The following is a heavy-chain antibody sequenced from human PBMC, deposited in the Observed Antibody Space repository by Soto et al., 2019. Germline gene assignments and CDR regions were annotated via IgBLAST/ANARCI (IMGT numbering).Heavy chain of an antibody. CDR3: ARDRDPGQWLTTNNFDY. D-gene: IGHD6-19*01. J-gene: IGHJ4*02. V-gene: IGHV3-33*01. CDR1: GFTFSSYG. CDR2: IWYHGNNK. Sequence: QVQLVESGGGVVQPGRSLRLSCAASGFTFSSYGMHWVGQAPGKGLEWVAVIWYHGNNKYYADSVKGRFTISRDNSKNTLYLQMNSLRAEDTALYYCARDRDPGQWLTTNNFDYWGQGTLVTVSS.